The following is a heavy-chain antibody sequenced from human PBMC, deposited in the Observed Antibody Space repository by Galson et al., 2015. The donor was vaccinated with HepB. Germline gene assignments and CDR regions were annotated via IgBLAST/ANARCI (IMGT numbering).Heavy chain of an antibody. J-gene: IGHJ5*02. CDR3: ARVFGPGRQCFDP. D-gene: IGHD1-14*01. CDR1: GYTFTSYG. V-gene: IGHV1-18*01. Sequence: SVKVSCKASGYTFTSYGISWVRQAPGQGLEWMGWMSAYSGNTNYAQKLQGRVTMTTDTSTSTAYMELRSLRSDDTAVYYCARVFGPGRQCFDPWGQGTLVTVSS. CDR2: MSAYSGNT.